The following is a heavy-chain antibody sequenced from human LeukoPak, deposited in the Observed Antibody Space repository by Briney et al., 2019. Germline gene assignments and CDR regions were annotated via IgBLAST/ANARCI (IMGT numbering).Heavy chain of an antibody. V-gene: IGHV3-23*01. J-gene: IGHJ5*02. CDR1: GFTFSSYA. Sequence: GGSLRLSCAASGFTFSSYAMSWVRQAPGKGLEWVSAVSGSGGSTYYADSVKGRFTISRDNSKNTLYLQMNSLRADDTAVYYCATWSLRKNWFDPWGQGTLVTVSS. CDR2: VSGSGGST. CDR3: ATWSLRKNWFDP. D-gene: IGHD2-8*01.